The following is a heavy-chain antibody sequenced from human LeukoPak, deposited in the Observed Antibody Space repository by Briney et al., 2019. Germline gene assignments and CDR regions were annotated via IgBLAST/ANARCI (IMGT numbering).Heavy chain of an antibody. V-gene: IGHV3-9*01. J-gene: IGHJ4*02. CDR3: AKGFHTAMVYYFDY. CDR2: ISWNSGSI. Sequence: GRSLRLSCAASGFTFDDYAMHWVRQAPGKGLEWVSGISWNSGSIGYADSVKGRFTISRDNAKNSLYLQMNSLRAEDTVLYYCAKGFHTAMVYYFDYWGQGTLVTVSS. D-gene: IGHD5-18*01. CDR1: GFTFDDYA.